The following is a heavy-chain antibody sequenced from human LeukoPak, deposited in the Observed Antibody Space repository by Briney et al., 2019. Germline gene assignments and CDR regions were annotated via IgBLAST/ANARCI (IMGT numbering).Heavy chain of an antibody. J-gene: IGHJ4*02. CDR3: ARDVGVIHYFDY. D-gene: IGHD2-21*01. CDR1: GYTFTNYY. CDR2: ITPSDGST. V-gene: IGHV1-46*01. Sequence: ASVTVSCKASGYTFTNYYMHWVRQAPGQGLEWMGIITPSDGSTSYAQKFQGRVTMTRDTSTGTVYMELNSLRSEDTAMYYCARDVGVIHYFDYWGQGTLVTVSS.